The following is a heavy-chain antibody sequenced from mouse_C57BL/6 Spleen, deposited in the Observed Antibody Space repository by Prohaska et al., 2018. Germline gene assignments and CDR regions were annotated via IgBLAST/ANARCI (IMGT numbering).Heavy chain of an antibody. J-gene: IGHJ3*01. CDR3: ARSWHYGSSYVIAY. D-gene: IGHD1-1*01. Sequence: GAELVKPGASVKLSCKASGYTFTSYWMQWVKRRPGQGLEWIGEIDPSDSYTNYNQKFKGKATLTVDTSSSTAYMQLSSLTSEDSAAYYCARSWHYGSSYVIAYWGQGTLVTVSA. CDR2: IDPSDSYT. CDR1: GYTFTSYW. V-gene: IGHV1-50*01.